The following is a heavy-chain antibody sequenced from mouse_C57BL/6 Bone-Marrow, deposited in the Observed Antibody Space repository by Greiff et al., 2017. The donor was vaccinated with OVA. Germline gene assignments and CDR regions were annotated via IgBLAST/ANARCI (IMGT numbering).Heavy chain of an antibody. CDR2: IDPSDSYT. Sequence: VKLQQPGAELVKPGASVKLSCKASGYTFTSYWMQWVKQRPGQGLEWIGEIDPSDSYTNYNQKFKGKATLTVDTSSSTAYMQLSSLTSEDSAVYYCARKNLGSSHWYFDVWGTGTTVTVSS. V-gene: IGHV1-50*01. CDR1: GYTFTSYW. D-gene: IGHD1-1*01. CDR3: ARKNLGSSHWYFDV. J-gene: IGHJ1*03.